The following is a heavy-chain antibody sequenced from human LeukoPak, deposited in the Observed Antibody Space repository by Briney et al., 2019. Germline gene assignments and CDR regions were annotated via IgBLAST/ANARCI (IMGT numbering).Heavy chain of an antibody. Sequence: IIYPRDSDTVYSPSFQGQVTMSVDKSISTAYLQWNSLKASDTAIYFCARRDYGGHAAYFDYWGQGTLVTVSS. V-gene: IGHV5-51*01. CDR3: ARRDYGGHAAYFDY. D-gene: IGHD4-23*01. CDR2: IYPRDSDT. J-gene: IGHJ4*02.